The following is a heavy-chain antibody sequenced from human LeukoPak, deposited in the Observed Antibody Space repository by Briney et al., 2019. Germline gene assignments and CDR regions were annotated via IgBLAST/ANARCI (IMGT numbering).Heavy chain of an antibody. J-gene: IGHJ3*02. V-gene: IGHV1-69*13. CDR3: MRGRDAYKSNTFDT. Sequence: SVKVSCKAFGGTFSSHSISWVRQAPGQGLEWMGGIIPIFGTSNYAQKFQGRVTISADESTSTAYMELRSLRSEDTAVYYCMRGRDAYKSNTFDTWGQGTMVTVSS. CDR2: IIPIFGTS. CDR1: GGTFSSHS. D-gene: IGHD5-24*01.